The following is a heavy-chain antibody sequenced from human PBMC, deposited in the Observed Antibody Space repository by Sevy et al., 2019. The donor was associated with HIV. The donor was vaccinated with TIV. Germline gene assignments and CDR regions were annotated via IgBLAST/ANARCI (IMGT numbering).Heavy chain of an antibody. CDR3: ANGFSDYYGSGSHYFDY. Sequence: GGSLRLSCAASGFTFSSYAMSWVRQAPGKGLEWDSAISGGGGSTYYADSVKGRFTISRDNSKNTLYLQMNSLRAEDTAVYYCANGFSDYYGSGSHYFDYWGQGTLVTVSS. V-gene: IGHV3-23*01. CDR1: GFTFSSYA. CDR2: ISGGGGST. D-gene: IGHD3-10*01. J-gene: IGHJ4*02.